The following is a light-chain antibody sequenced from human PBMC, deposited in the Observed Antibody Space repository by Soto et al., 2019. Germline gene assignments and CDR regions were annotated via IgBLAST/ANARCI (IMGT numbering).Light chain of an antibody. J-gene: IGKJ1*01. V-gene: IGKV3-15*01. CDR1: QSVSSN. Sequence: EIVMTQSPDTLSVSPWERATISCAASQSVSSNLAWYQQKPGQAPRLLIYGASTRATGIPARFSGSGSGTEFTLTISSLQSEDFAVYYCQQYNNWPLTFGQGTKVDI. CDR2: GAS. CDR3: QQYNNWPLT.